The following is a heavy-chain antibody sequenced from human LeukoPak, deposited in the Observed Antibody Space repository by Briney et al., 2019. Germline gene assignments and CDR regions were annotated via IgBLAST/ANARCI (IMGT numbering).Heavy chain of an antibody. D-gene: IGHD3-10*01. J-gene: IGHJ5*02. CDR3: ARDLGGFGELKYNWFDP. V-gene: IGHV4-4*07. CDR2: IYTSGST. CDR1: GGSISSYY. Sequence: KPSETLSLPCTVSGGSISSYYWSWIRQPAGKGLEWIGRIYTSGSTNYNPSLKSRVTMSVDTSKNQFSLKLSSVTAADTAVYYCARDLGGFGELKYNWFDPWGQGTLVTVSS.